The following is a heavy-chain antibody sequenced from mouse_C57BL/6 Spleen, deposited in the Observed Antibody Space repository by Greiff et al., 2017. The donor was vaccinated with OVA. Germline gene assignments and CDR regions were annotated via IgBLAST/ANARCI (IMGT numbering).Heavy chain of an antibody. Sequence: QVQLQQSGAELVKPGASVKLSCKASGYTFTSYWMQWVKQRPGQGLEWIGEIDPSDSYTNYNQKFKGKATLTVDTSSSTAYMQLSSLTSEDSAVYYCAIYYGKGYWGQGTTLTVSS. CDR1: GYTFTSYW. V-gene: IGHV1-50*01. CDR3: AIYYGKGY. J-gene: IGHJ2*01. CDR2: IDPSDSYT. D-gene: IGHD1-1*01.